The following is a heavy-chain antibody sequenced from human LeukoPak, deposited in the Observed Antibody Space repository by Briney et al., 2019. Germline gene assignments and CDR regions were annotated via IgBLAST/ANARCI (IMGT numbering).Heavy chain of an antibody. V-gene: IGHV4-4*02. CDR2: IHHGGSS. Sequence: PSGTLSLTCAVSGGSISSSTWWSWVRQPPGKGLEWIGEIHHGGSSNYNTSLRSRVTISIDKPKKQFSLELNSVTAADTAVYYCASKSEGCSGNRCSNQFDYWGQGTLVTVSS. CDR3: ASKSEGCSGNRCSNQFDY. J-gene: IGHJ4*02. CDR1: GGSISSSTW. D-gene: IGHD2-15*01.